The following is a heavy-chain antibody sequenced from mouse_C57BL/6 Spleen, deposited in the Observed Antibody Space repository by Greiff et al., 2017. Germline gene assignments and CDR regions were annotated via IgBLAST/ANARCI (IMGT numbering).Heavy chain of an antibody. CDR1: GFNIKDDY. D-gene: IGHD2-2*01. CDR2: IDPENGDT. J-gene: IGHJ4*01. V-gene: IGHV14-4*01. CDR3: TTNGYDGNYYAMDY. Sequence: EVQLQESGAELVRPGASVKLSCTASGFNIKDDYMHWVKQRPEQGLEWIGWIDPENGDTEYASKFQGKATITADTSSNTAYLQLSSLTSEDTAVYYCTTNGYDGNYYAMDYWGQGTSVTVSS.